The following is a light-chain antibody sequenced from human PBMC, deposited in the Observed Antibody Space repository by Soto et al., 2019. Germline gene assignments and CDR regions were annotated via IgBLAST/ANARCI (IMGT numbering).Light chain of an antibody. CDR3: QQSYSTPYT. CDR1: QSVTWC. Sequence: DIQMTQSPSSLSASVGDRVTITCRASQSVTWCLNWYQQRPGKAPKLLIYAASSLQSGVPSRFSGSGSGTDFTLTISSLQPEDFASYYCQQSYSTPYTFGQGTKLEIK. J-gene: IGKJ2*01. CDR2: AAS. V-gene: IGKV1-39*01.